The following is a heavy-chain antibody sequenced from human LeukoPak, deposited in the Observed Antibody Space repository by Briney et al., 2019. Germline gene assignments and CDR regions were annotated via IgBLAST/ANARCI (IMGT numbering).Heavy chain of an antibody. Sequence: SETPSLTCIVSGGSISSGSHYWAWVRQPPGKGLEWIASMLYSGNTYYNPSLKSRVTISVDTSKNQFFLRLSSVTAADTTVYYCARHLDSRGRYFDYWGQGTLVTVSS. J-gene: IGHJ4*02. CDR2: MLYSGNT. D-gene: IGHD3-22*01. CDR3: ARHLDSRGRYFDY. V-gene: IGHV4-39*01. CDR1: GGSISSGSHY.